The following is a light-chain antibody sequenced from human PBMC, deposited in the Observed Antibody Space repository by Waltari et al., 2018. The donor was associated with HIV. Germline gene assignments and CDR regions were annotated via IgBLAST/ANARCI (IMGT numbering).Light chain of an antibody. CDR2: KDS. J-gene: IGLJ3*02. Sequence: SYELTQPPSVSVSLGQMARITCSGEALPKKYTYWYQQNPGQAPVLVIYKDSERPAGLPERFSGSSSGTIVTLTISGGQAEDEADYYCLSADNSGTYWMFGGGTKLTVL. CDR3: LSADNSGTYWM. CDR1: ALPKKY. V-gene: IGLV3-16*01.